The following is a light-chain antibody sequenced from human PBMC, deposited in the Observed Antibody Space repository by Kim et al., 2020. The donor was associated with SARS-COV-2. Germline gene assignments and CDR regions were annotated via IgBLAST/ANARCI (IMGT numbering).Light chain of an antibody. J-gene: IGLJ3*02. V-gene: IGLV2-11*01. CDR1: SSDVGGYEY. CDR3: CSYAGSNTWV. CDR2: DVN. Sequence: GQSVTMSCTGTSSDVGGYEYVSWYQQHPGKAPKLMIYDVNKRPSGVPDRFSGSKSVSTASLTISGLQTEDEADYYCCSYAGSNTWVFGGGTQLTVL.